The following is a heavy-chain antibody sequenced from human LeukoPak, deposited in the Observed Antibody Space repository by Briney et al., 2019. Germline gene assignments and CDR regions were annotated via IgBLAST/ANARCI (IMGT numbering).Heavy chain of an antibody. CDR3: AGPLKSIAARYFDL. CDR2: IIPILGII. J-gene: IGHJ2*01. V-gene: IGHV1-69*04. D-gene: IGHD6-6*01. Sequence: GASVTVSYKASVGTFSSYAISWVRQAPGQGLEWMGRIIPILGIINYAQKFQGRVTITADKSTSTAYMELSSLRSEDTAVYYWAGPLKSIAARYFDLWGRGTLVTVSS. CDR1: VGTFSSYA.